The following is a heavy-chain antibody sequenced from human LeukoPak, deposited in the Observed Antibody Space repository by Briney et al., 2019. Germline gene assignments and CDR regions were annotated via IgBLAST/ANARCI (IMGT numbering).Heavy chain of an antibody. D-gene: IGHD4-17*01. CDR3: ARDPTTVTTFYYFDY. CDR2: INSSSSYI. Sequence: GGSLRLSCAASGFTFSSYSMNWVRQAPGKGLEWVSSINSSSSYIYYADSVKGRFTISRDNAKNSLYLQMNSLRAEDTAVYYCARDPTTVTTFYYFDYWGQGTLVIVSS. V-gene: IGHV3-21*01. J-gene: IGHJ4*02. CDR1: GFTFSSYS.